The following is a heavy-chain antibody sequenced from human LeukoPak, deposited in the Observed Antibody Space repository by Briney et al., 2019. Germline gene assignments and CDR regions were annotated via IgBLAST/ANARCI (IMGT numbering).Heavy chain of an antibody. CDR1: GYTFTGDY. CDR3: ARDLIGDYGDGDY. V-gene: IGHV1-2*06. Sequence: ASVKVSCKASGYTFTGDYMHWVRQAPGQGLEWMGRINPNSGGTNYAQKFQGRVTMTRDTSISTAYMELSRLRSDDTAVYYCARDLIGDYGDGDYWGQGTLVTVSS. J-gene: IGHJ4*02. D-gene: IGHD4-17*01. CDR2: INPNSGGT.